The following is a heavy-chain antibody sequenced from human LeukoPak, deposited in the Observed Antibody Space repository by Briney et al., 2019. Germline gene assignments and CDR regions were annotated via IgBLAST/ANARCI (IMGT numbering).Heavy chain of an antibody. CDR2: ISSSSSTI. V-gene: IGHV3-48*01. Sequence: GGSLRLSCAASGFTFSSYSMNWVRQAPGKGLEWVSYISSSSSTIYYTDSVKGRFTISRDNAKNSLYLQMNSLRAEDTAVYYCARTTPRDGYSLFDYWGQGTLVTVSS. CDR1: GFTFSSYS. CDR3: ARTTPRDGYSLFDY. D-gene: IGHD5-24*01. J-gene: IGHJ4*02.